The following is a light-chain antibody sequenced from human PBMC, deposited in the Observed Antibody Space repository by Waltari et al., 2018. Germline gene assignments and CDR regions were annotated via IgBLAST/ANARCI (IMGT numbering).Light chain of an antibody. Sequence: DIQMTQSPSSLSAPVGDRVTITCRASQGISNHLAWFQQKPGKAPKSLIYGASSLQSGVSSKFSGSGSGTDFTLTINSLQSEDFATYYCQQYTDYPFTFGPGTKVDIK. CDR2: GAS. V-gene: IGKV1-16*02. CDR1: QGISNH. CDR3: QQYTDYPFT. J-gene: IGKJ3*01.